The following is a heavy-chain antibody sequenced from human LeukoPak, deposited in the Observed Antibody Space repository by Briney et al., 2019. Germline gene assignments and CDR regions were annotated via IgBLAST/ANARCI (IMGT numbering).Heavy chain of an antibody. CDR3: AKSMYGVWI. V-gene: IGHV3-23*01. CDR2: ISGSASST. D-gene: IGHD3-10*01. Sequence: GGSLRLSCTASGFTFSSYAMSWVRQAPGKGLEWVSAISGSASSTYYADSVKGRFTISRDNSKNTLYLQMNSLRAEDTAVYYCAKSMYGVWIWGQGTVVTVSS. CDR1: GFTFSSYA. J-gene: IGHJ3*02.